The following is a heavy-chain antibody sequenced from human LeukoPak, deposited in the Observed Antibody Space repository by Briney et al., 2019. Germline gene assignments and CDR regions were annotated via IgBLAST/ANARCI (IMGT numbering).Heavy chain of an antibody. V-gene: IGHV4-34*01. CDR3: ARGAPRYGGSY. D-gene: IGHD4-23*01. CDR2: INHSGST. CDR1: GGSFSGYY. J-gene: IGHJ4*02. Sequence: SETLSLTWAVYGGSFSGYYWSWIRQPPQKGLEWIGEINHSGSTNYNPSLKSRVTISVDTSKNQVSLKLSSVTAADTAVYCCARGAPRYGGSYWGQGTLVTVSS.